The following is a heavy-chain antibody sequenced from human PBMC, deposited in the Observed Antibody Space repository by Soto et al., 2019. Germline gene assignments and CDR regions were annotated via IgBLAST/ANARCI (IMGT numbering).Heavy chain of an antibody. J-gene: IGHJ5*02. Sequence: SETLSLTCTVSGGAVSSGTYYWSWIRQPPGKGLEWIGHIYFTGSTNYNPSLKSRVTMSLDTSRNQFSLKLSSVTAADAAVYYCTRGPPRVQWFDPWGLGTLVTVSS. V-gene: IGHV4-61*01. CDR1: GGAVSSGTYY. CDR2: IYFTGST. CDR3: TRGPPRVQWFDP.